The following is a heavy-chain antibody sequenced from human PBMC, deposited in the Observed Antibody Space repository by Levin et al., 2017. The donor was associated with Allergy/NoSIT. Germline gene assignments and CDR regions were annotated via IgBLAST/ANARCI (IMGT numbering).Heavy chain of an antibody. CDR2: ISSSSSTI. D-gene: IGHD6-19*01. J-gene: IGHJ4*02. V-gene: IGHV3-48*01. CDR3: ARPGYSSGWYARY. Sequence: GESLKISCAASGFTFSSYSMNWVRQAPGKGLEWVSYISSSSSTIYYADSVKGRFTISRDNAKNSLYLQMNSLRAEDTAVYYCARPGYSSGWYARYWGQGTLVTVSS. CDR1: GFTFSSYS.